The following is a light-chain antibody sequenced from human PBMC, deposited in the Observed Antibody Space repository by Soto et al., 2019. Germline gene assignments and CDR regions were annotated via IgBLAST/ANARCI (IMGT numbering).Light chain of an antibody. CDR1: ESVTRN. V-gene: IGKV3D-15*03. CDR3: QQYNDWPPIT. CDR2: HAS. Sequence: EIVLTQSPVILSVSPGETATLSCRASESVTRNLAWYQHMPGQAPRLLVFHASVRATGIPDRFSGSWSGTKFCLTFSIFQSEDFAVYFCQQYNDWPPITFGQGTRLEI. J-gene: IGKJ5*01.